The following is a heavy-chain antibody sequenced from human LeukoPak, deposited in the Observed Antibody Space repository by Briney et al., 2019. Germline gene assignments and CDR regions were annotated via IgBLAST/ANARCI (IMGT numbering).Heavy chain of an antibody. D-gene: IGHD3-10*01. CDR2: MNPNSGDT. J-gene: IGHJ4*02. CDR1: GYTFTSYD. V-gene: IGHV1-8*01. Sequence: ASVKVSCKASGYTFTSYDINWVRQATGQGLEWMGCMNPNSGDTVYAQKFQGRVTMTEDTSTDTAYMELSSLRSEDTAVYYCATEDLWFGELLYNYWGQGTLVTVSS. CDR3: ATEDLWFGELLYNY.